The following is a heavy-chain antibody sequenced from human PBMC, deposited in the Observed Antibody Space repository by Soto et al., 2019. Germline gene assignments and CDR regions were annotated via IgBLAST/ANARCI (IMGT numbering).Heavy chain of an antibody. CDR3: TRDYDPLHFDY. V-gene: IGHV3-49*04. D-gene: IGHD5-12*01. CDR1: GFTFGDYA. J-gene: IGHJ4*02. CDR2: IRSKAYGGTT. Sequence: AGGSLRLSCTASGFTFGDYAMSWVRQAPGKGLEWVGFIRSKAYGGTTEYAASVKGRFTISRDDSKSIAYLQMNSLKTEDTAVYYCTRDYDPLHFDYWGQGTLVTVSS.